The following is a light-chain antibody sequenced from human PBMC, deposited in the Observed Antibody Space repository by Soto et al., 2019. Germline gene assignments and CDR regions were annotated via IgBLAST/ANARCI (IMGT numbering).Light chain of an antibody. CDR1: QAVSSW. J-gene: IGKJ3*01. V-gene: IGKV1-12*01. CDR3: QQANSFPFT. CDR2: SAS. Sequence: DLQVTQSPSSVSASVGDRVTITCRTTQAVSSWLVWYQQKPGKAPKLLIYSASSLQSGVPSRFSGSGSGTDFTLTISSLQPEDFATYYCQQANSFPFTFGPGTKVDIK.